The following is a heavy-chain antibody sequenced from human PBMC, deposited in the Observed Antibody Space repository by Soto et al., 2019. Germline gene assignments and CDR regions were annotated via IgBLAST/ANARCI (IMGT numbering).Heavy chain of an antibody. CDR3: ARDRGVWGSGLDY. CDR1: GGSISSGGYY. D-gene: IGHD3-10*01. Sequence: SETLSLTCTVSGGSISSGGYYWSWIRQHPGKGLEWIGYIYYSGSTYYNPSLKSRVTISVDTSKNQFSLKLSSVTAADTAVYYCARDRGVWGSGLDYWGQGTLVTVSS. J-gene: IGHJ4*02. CDR2: IYYSGST. V-gene: IGHV4-31*03.